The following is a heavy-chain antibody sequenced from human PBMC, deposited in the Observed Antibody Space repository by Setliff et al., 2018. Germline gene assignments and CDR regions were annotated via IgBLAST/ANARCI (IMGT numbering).Heavy chain of an antibody. CDR3: RLWFGELSRDY. D-gene: IGHD3-10*01. CDR1: GVSISSTTYY. V-gene: IGHV3-21*04. J-gene: IGHJ4*02. Sequence: ETLSLTCTVSGVSISSTTYYWAWVRQAPGKGLEWVSHISGNSTYIYYADSVKGRFTISGDTSKNALYLQTNSLRAEDTAVYYCRLWFGELSRDYWGPGTLVTVSS. CDR2: ISGNSTYI.